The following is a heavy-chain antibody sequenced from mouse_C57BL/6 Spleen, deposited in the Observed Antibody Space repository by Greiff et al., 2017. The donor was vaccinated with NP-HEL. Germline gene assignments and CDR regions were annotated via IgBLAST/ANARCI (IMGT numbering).Heavy chain of an antibody. CDR3: ASGRVMDY. CDR1: GYTFTSYW. V-gene: IGHV1-69*01. J-gene: IGHJ2*01. D-gene: IGHD1-1*01. Sequence: QVQLQQPGAELVMPGASVKLSCKASGYTFTSYWMHWVKQRPGQGLEWIGEIDPSDSYTNYNQKFKSKSTLTVDKSSSTAYMQLSSLTSEDSAVYYCASGRVMDYWGQGTTLTVSS. CDR2: IDPSDSYT.